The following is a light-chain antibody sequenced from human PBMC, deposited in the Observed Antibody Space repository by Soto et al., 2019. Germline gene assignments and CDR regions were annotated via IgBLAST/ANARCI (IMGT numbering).Light chain of an antibody. Sequence: EIQMTQSPSSLSASVGDRVTITCRASESISRHLNWYQQKPGKAPKLLIYAASSLQNGVPSRFSGSGSGTDFTLTISTLQHEDFSTYYCQQRYSTFSITFGQGTRLEIK. J-gene: IGKJ5*01. CDR3: QQRYSTFSIT. CDR2: AAS. V-gene: IGKV1-39*01. CDR1: ESISRH.